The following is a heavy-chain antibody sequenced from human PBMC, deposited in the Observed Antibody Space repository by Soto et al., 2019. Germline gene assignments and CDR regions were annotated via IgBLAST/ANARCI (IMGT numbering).Heavy chain of an antibody. J-gene: IGHJ4*02. Sequence: QVQLVQSGAEVKKPGSSVKVSCKASGGTFSSYTISWVRQAPGQGLEWMGRIIPILGIANYAQKFQGRVTITADKSTSTAYMELSSLRSEDTAVYYCARDQAREGPNYYFDYWGQGTLVTVSS. CDR2: IIPILGIA. CDR3: ARDQAREGPNYYFDY. D-gene: IGHD1-26*01. V-gene: IGHV1-69*08. CDR1: GGTFSSYT.